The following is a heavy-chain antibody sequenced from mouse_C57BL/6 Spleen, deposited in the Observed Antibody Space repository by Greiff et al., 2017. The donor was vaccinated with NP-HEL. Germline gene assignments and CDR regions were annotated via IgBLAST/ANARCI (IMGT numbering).Heavy chain of an antibody. CDR1: GYTFTSYW. J-gene: IGHJ2*01. CDR2: IYPSDSET. D-gene: IGHD4-1*01. V-gene: IGHV1-61*01. Sequence: QVQLQQPGAELVRPGSSVKLSCKASGYTFTSYWMDWVKQRPGQGLEWIGNIYPSDSETHYNQKFKDKATLTVDKSSSTAYMQLSSLTSEDSAVYDCERRGTSNWDDYWGQGTTLTVSS. CDR3: ERRGTSNWDDY.